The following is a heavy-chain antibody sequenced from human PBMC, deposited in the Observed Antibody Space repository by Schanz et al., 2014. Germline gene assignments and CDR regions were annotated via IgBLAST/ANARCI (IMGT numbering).Heavy chain of an antibody. CDR3: ARDNRYYLFDY. D-gene: IGHD3-16*02. Sequence: EVQLVESGGGLVQPGGSLRLSCTASGFTFSSYSMNWVRQAPGKGLEWVSYVSRSTPDIYYADSVKGRFTISRDNSRNTLYLQMNSLRAEDTAVYYCARDNRYYLFDYWGQGTLVTVSS. V-gene: IGHV3-48*01. CDR2: VSRSTPDI. CDR1: GFTFSSYS. J-gene: IGHJ4*02.